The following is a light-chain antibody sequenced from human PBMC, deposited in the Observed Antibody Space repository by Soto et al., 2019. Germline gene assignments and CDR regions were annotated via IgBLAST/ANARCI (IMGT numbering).Light chain of an antibody. V-gene: IGLV1-44*01. J-gene: IGLJ1*01. CDR1: SSNIGSNT. CDR3: AAWDDSLNAYV. CDR2: SNN. Sequence: QSVVTQPPSASGTPGQRVTISCSGGSSNIGSNTVNWYHQLPGTAPKVLIYSNNQRPSGVPDRFSGSKSGTSASLAISGLQSEDEADHYCAAWDDSLNAYVFGTGTKLTVL.